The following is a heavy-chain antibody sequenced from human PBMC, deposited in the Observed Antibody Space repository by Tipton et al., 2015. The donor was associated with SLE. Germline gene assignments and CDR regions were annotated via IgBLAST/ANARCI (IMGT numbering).Heavy chain of an antibody. J-gene: IGHJ4*02. CDR3: ARTLAAQIDY. Sequence: TLSLTCTVSGGSISSGSYYWSWIRQPAGKGLEWIGHIYTSGSTNYNPSLKSRVTISVDTSKNQFSLKLSSVTAADTAVYYCARTLAAQIDYWGQGTLVTVSS. D-gene: IGHD6-6*01. V-gene: IGHV4-61*09. CDR2: IYTSGST. CDR1: GGSISSGSYY.